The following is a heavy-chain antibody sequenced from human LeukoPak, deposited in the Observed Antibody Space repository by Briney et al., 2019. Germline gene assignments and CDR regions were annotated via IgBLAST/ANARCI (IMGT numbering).Heavy chain of an antibody. CDR2: IYYSGST. D-gene: IGHD3-22*01. V-gene: IGHV4-39*07. CDR3: ARVWGVTDFYDSRGAFDI. CDR1: GGSISSSSYY. J-gene: IGHJ3*02. Sequence: SETLSLTCTVSGGSISSSSYYWGWIRQPPGKGLEWIGSIYYSGSTYYNPSLKSRVTISVDTSKNQFSLKLNSVTAADTAVYYCARVWGVTDFYDSRGAFDIWGQGTMVTVSS.